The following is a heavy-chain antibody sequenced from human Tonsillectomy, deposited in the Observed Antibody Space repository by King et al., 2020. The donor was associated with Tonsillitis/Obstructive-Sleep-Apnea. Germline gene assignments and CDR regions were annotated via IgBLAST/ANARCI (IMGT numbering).Heavy chain of an antibody. CDR2: IYYSGSN. Sequence: LQLQESGPGLVKPSETLSLTCTVSGGSISSSSYYWGWIRQPPGKGLEWIGSIYYSGSNYYNPSLKSRVTISVDTSKNQFSLKLSSVTAADTAVYYCAREATNYYMDVWGKGTTVTVSS. J-gene: IGHJ6*03. CDR3: AREATNYYMDV. CDR1: GGSISSSSYY. V-gene: IGHV4-39*02.